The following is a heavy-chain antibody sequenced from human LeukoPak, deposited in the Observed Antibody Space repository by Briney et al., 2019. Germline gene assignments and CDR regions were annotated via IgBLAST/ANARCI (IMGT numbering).Heavy chain of an antibody. CDR2: ISYDGSNK. CDR1: GLTFSSYA. Sequence: PGGSLRLSCAASGLTFSSYAMHWVRQAPGKGLEWVAVISYDGSNKYYADSVKGRFTISRDNSKNTLYLQMNSLRAEDTAVYYCARDQDTNPPYWGQGTLVTVSS. D-gene: IGHD2-15*01. CDR3: ARDQDTNPPY. J-gene: IGHJ4*02. V-gene: IGHV3-30-3*01.